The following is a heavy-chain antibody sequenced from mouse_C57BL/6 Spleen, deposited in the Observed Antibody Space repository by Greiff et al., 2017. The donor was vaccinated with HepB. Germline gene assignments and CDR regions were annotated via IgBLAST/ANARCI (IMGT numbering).Heavy chain of an antibody. Sequence: LQESGAELVKPGASVKISCKASGYAFSSYWMNWVKQRPGKGLEWIGQIYPGDGDTNYNGKFKGKATLTADKSSSTAYMQLSSLTSEDSAVYFCERINWAYAMDYWGQGTSVTVSS. CDR3: ERINWAYAMDY. D-gene: IGHD4-1*02. CDR1: GYAFSSYW. V-gene: IGHV1-80*01. J-gene: IGHJ4*01. CDR2: IYPGDGDT.